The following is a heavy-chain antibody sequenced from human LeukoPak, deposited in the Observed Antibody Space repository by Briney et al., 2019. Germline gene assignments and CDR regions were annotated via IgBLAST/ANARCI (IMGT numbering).Heavy chain of an antibody. V-gene: IGHV1-69*04. Sequence: GSSVKVSCKASGGTFSSYAISWVRQAPGQGLEWMGRITPILGIANYAQKFQGRVTITADKSTSTAYMELSSLRSEDTAVYYCARDPGGGLYFDYWGQGTLVTVSS. CDR3: ARDPGGGLYFDY. CDR1: GGTFSSYA. J-gene: IGHJ4*02. CDR2: ITPILGIA. D-gene: IGHD3-16*01.